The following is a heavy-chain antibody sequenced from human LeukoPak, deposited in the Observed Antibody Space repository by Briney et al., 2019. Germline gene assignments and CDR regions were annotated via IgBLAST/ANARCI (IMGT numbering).Heavy chain of an antibody. D-gene: IGHD4-23*01. Sequence: ASVKVSCKASGYTFSVHYMHWVRQAPGQGLEWMGWINPNSGGTNFAQKFRSRVTMTRDTSISTAYMELGSLRPDDTAVYFCARALPKKVATTITWGDAFDIWGQGTMVTVSS. CDR3: ARALPKKVATTITWGDAFDI. CDR1: GYTFSVHY. J-gene: IGHJ3*02. CDR2: INPNSGGT. V-gene: IGHV1-2*02.